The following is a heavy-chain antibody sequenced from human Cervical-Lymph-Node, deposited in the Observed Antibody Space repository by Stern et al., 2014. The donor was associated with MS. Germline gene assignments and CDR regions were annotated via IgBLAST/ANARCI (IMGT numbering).Heavy chain of an antibody. V-gene: IGHV3-21*01. CDR3: AGARTGATRFGLDV. CDR1: GFNFSTHT. Sequence: EVQLVESGGGLVKPGWSRRLSCAATGFNFSTHTMNWVRQAPGTGLEWVSSISARSNYIYYADSVKGRFTIFRDNAKNSLFLQMDSLRADDSAVYYCAGARTGATRFGLDVWGHGTTVTVS. J-gene: IGHJ6*02. D-gene: IGHD7-27*01. CDR2: ISARSNYI.